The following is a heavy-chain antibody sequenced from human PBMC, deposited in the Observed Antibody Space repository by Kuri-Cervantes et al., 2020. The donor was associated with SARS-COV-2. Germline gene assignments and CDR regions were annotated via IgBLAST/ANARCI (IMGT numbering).Heavy chain of an antibody. Sequence: SGPTLVKPTQTLTLTCTFSGFSLSTSGVGVGWIRQPPGKALEWLALIYRDDDKRYGPSLKSRLTITKDTSKNQVVLTMTNMDPVDTATYYCAQGNGAFDIWGQGTMVTVSS. CDR1: GFSLSTSGVG. CDR2: IYRDDDK. V-gene: IGHV2-5*05. J-gene: IGHJ3*02. CDR3: AQGNGAFDI.